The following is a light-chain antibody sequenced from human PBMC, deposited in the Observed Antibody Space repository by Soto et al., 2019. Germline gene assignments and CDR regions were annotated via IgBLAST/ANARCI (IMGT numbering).Light chain of an antibody. CDR3: HQYSSSPIFT. Sequence: EIVLTQSPATLSLSPGERATLSCRASQSVASNYLAWYPKRPGQAPRLLIDAASTRAAGIPDRFTGSGSGTDFTLTISRLEPEDFAVFFCHQYSSSPIFTFGPGTKVDSK. CDR1: QSVASNY. V-gene: IGKV3-20*01. J-gene: IGKJ3*01. CDR2: AAS.